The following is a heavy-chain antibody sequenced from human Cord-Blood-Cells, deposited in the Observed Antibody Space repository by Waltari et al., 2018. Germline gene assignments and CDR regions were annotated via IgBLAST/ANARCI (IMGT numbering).Heavy chain of an antibody. CDR1: GGSFSGYY. CDR2: INHSGSS. J-gene: IGHJ4*02. V-gene: IGHV4-34*01. Sequence: QVQLQQWGAGLLTPSDTLSLTCAVYGGSFSGYYWSWIRQPPGKGLEWIGEINHSGSSNYNPSLKIRVTISVDTSKNQFSLNLGSVTAADTAVYYCARGRSGYYYPDYWCQGTLVTVSS. CDR3: ARGRSGYYYPDY. D-gene: IGHD3-3*01.